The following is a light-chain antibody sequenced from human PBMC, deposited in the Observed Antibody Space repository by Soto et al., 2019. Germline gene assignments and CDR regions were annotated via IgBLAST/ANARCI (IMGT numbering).Light chain of an antibody. CDR2: AAS. CDR1: ESVRSD. V-gene: IGKV3D-15*01. CDR3: QQYNNWPRT. Sequence: EIVMTHSPSTLSVSPGERATLSCMASESVRSDLAWYQQKPGQAPRLLIYAASSRATGSPDRFSGGGSGTDFTLTISRLEPEDFAVYYCQQYNNWPRTFGQGTKVDIK. J-gene: IGKJ1*01.